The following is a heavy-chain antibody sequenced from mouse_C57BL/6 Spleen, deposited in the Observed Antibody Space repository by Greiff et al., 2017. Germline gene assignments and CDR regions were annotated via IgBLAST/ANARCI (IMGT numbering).Heavy chain of an antibody. CDR2: ICPGSGST. D-gene: IGHD3-2*02. J-gene: IGHJ3*01. CDR3: ARRQSSGYVHFAD. Sequence: VQLQQPGAELVKPGASVKMSCTASGYTFTSYWITWVRQRPGQGLEWVGDICPGSGSTNYNEKFKSKSTLTVDTSSSTDYMQLSRLTSEDSAVYYSARRQSSGYVHFADWGQGTLVTVAA. V-gene: IGHV1-55*01. CDR1: GYTFTSYW.